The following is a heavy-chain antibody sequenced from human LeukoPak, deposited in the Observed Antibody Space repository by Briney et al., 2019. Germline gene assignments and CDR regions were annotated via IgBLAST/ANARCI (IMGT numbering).Heavy chain of an antibody. Sequence: PGGSLRLSCAASGFPFSNFPMHWARGAPGKGVEWVSIISYHGSTTHYADSVKGRFTISRDNSKNTLFLQMSSLRRDDTAVYYCARGAGKWSLLPLEYWGQGALVTVSS. J-gene: IGHJ4*02. V-gene: IGHV3-30*04. D-gene: IGHD1-26*01. CDR3: ARGAGKWSLLPLEY. CDR2: ISYHGSTT. CDR1: GFPFSNFP.